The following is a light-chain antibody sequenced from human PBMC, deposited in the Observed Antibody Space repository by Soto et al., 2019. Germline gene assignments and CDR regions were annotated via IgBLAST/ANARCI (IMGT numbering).Light chain of an antibody. CDR3: QQRSNWPLT. CDR2: DAS. Sequence: EIGLAQSPAPLSLSPGERGTLSRRASQSVSSYLAWYQQKPGQAPRLLIYDASNRATGIPARFSGSGSGTDFTLTISSLEPEDFAVYYCQQRSNWPLTFGPGTKVDI. J-gene: IGKJ3*01. CDR1: QSVSSY. V-gene: IGKV3-11*01.